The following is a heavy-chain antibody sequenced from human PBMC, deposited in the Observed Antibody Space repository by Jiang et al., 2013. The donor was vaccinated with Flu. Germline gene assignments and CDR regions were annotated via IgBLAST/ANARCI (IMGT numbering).Heavy chain of an antibody. D-gene: IGHD5-18*01. V-gene: IGHV4-39*01. J-gene: IGHJ5*02. CDR3: ARKELWLDRGWFDP. Sequence: IYYSGSTYSTALKSRVTISVDTSKNQFSLKLSSVTAADTAVYYCARKELWLDRGWFDPWGQGTLVTVSS. CDR2: IYYSGST.